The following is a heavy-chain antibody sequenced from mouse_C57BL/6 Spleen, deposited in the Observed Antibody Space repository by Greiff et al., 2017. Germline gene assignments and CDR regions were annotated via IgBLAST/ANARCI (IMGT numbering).Heavy chain of an antibody. D-gene: IGHD1-1*01. V-gene: IGHV1-52*01. CDR2: IDPSDSET. J-gene: IGHJ2*01. Sequence: QVQLQQPGAELVRPGSSVKLSCKASGYTFTSYWMHWVKQRPIQGLEWIGNIDPSDSETHYNQKFKDKATLTVDKSSSTAYMQPSSLTSEDSAVYYCARDGSSRLYCDYWGQGTTLTVSS. CDR3: ARDGSSRLYCDY. CDR1: GYTFTSYW.